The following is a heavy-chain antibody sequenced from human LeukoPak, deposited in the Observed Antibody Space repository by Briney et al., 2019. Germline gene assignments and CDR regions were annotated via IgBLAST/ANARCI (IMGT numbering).Heavy chain of an antibody. D-gene: IGHD5-12*01. CDR3: ARDLERWLRSTTSSLGL. CDR1: GYTFTGYY. CDR2: INPNSGGT. V-gene: IGHV1-2*02. J-gene: IGHJ4*02. Sequence: GASVKVSCKASGYTFTGYYMHWVRQAPGQGLEWMGWINPNSGGTNYAQKFQGRVTMTRDTSISTAYMELSRLRSDDTAVYYCARDLERWLRSTTSSLGLWGQGTLVTVSS.